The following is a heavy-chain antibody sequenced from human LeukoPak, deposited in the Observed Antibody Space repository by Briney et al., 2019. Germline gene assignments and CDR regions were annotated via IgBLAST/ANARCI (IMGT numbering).Heavy chain of an antibody. CDR3: ARDGGLNTNFDS. Sequence: QSGGSLRLSCAASGFTFRNYWMGWLRQAPGKGREWGANTKPDGSAEYYADSVRGRFTTSRDNANNFLYLQMNSLRAEDTAVYYCARDGGLNTNFDSWGQGTLVTASS. CDR1: GFTFRNYW. J-gene: IGHJ4*02. V-gene: IGHV3-7*01. CDR2: TKPDGSAE. D-gene: IGHD2-15*01.